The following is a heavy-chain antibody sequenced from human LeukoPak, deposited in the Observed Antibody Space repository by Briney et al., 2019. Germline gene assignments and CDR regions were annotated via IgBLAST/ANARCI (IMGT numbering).Heavy chain of an antibody. V-gene: IGHV4-61*01. D-gene: IGHD5-18*01. CDR2: IYYSGST. CDR1: GYSISSGYH. Sequence: PSETLSLTCTVSGYSISSGYHWSWIRQPPGKGLEWIGYIYYSGSTNYNPSLKSRVTISVDTSKNQFSLKLSSVTAADTAVYYCARTVGYSLFDYWGQGTLVTVSS. J-gene: IGHJ4*02. CDR3: ARTVGYSLFDY.